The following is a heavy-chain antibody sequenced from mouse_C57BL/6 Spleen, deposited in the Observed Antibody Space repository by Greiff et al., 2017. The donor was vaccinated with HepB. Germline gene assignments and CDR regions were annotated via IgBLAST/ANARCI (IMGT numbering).Heavy chain of an antibody. V-gene: IGHV5-17*01. Sequence: EVKLMESGGGLVKPGGSLKLSCAASGFTFSDYGMHWVRQAPEKGLEWVAYISRGSSTIYYADTVKGRFTISRDNAKNTLFLQMTSLRSEDTAKYYCASNYGYDEAYWGQGTLVTVSA. CDR1: GFTFSDYG. D-gene: IGHD2-2*01. CDR2: ISRGSSTI. CDR3: ASNYGYDEAY. J-gene: IGHJ3*01.